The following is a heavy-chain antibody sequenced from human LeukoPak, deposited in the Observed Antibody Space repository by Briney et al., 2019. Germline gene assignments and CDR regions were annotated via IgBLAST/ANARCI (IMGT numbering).Heavy chain of an antibody. D-gene: IGHD6-13*01. CDR3: ASYSNSWYYFDY. Sequence: SETLSLTCTVSGGSITSYYWSWIRQPPGKGLEWIGYMYCSGNSYYNPSLKSRVTISVDTSKNQFSLKLSSMTAADTAVYYCASYSNSWYYFDYWGQGTLVTVSS. CDR1: GGSITSYY. CDR2: MYCSGNS. J-gene: IGHJ4*02. V-gene: IGHV4-59*01.